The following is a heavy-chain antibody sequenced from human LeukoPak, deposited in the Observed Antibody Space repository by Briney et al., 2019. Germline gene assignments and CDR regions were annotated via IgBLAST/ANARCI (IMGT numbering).Heavy chain of an antibody. V-gene: IGHV4-4*07. J-gene: IGHJ3*02. Sequence: SETLSLTCTVSGGSISSYYWSWIRQPAGKGLEWIGRIYTSGSTNYNPSLKSRVTMSVDTSKNQFSLQLNSVTPEDTAVYYCARDSWPAFDIWGQGTMVTVSS. CDR3: ARDSWPAFDI. CDR1: GGSISSYY. CDR2: IYTSGST.